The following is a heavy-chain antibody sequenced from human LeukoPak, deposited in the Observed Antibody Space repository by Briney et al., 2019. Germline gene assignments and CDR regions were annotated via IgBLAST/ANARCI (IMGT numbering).Heavy chain of an antibody. CDR3: AREFWGPIAVAGSRSAFDI. D-gene: IGHD6-19*01. Sequence: GGSLRLSCAASGFTFSSYSMNWVRQAPGKGLEWVSSISSSSSYIYYADSVKGRFTISGDNAKNSLYLQMNSLRAEDTAVYYCAREFWGPIAVAGSRSAFDIWGQGTMVTVSS. V-gene: IGHV3-21*01. CDR2: ISSSSSYI. J-gene: IGHJ3*02. CDR1: GFTFSSYS.